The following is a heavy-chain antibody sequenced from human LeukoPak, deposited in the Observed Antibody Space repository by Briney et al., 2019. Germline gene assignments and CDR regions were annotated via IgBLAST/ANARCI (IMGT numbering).Heavy chain of an antibody. CDR2: VKQDGSEK. D-gene: IGHD2-2*02. V-gene: IGHV3-7*01. CDR3: AKEGAYPIPTYDS. CDR1: GFTFSSYW. J-gene: IGHJ5*01. Sequence: GGSLRLSCAASGFTFSSYWMNWLRQAPGKGLEWVANVKQDGSEKYYVDSVKGRFTISRDNAKNSLYLQMNSLRAEDTAVYYCAKEGAYPIPTYDSWGQGALVTVSS.